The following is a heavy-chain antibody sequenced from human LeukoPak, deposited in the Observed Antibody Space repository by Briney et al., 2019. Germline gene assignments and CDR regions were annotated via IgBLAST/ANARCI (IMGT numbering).Heavy chain of an antibody. CDR3: ARLSCTNGVCYFFDY. J-gene: IGHJ4*02. Sequence: SQTLSLTCAISGDSVSSNNAAWNWNRQSPSRGLEWLGRTYYRSKWYNDYAVSVKSRLTINPDTSRNQFSLQFNSVTPEDTAVYYCARLSCTNGVCYFFDYWGQGTLVTVSS. D-gene: IGHD2-8*01. CDR2: TYYRSKWYN. CDR1: GDSVSSNNAA. V-gene: IGHV6-1*01.